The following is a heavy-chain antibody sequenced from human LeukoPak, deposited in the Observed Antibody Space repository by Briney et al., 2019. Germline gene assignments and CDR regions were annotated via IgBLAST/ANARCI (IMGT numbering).Heavy chain of an antibody. Sequence: SGPTLVKPTQTLTLTCTFSGFSLSTSGVGVGWIRQPPGKALEWLALIYWNDDKRYSPSLKSRLTITKDTSKNQVVLTMTNMDPVDTATYYCAHRREPGASIAAAGFDYWGQGTLVTVSS. D-gene: IGHD6-13*01. V-gene: IGHV2-5*01. J-gene: IGHJ4*02. CDR1: GFSLSTSGVG. CDR3: AHRREPGASIAAAGFDY. CDR2: IYWNDDK.